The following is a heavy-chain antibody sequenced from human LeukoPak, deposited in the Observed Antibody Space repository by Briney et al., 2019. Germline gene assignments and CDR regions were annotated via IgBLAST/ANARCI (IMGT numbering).Heavy chain of an antibody. V-gene: IGHV3-23*01. CDR3: AKSTYYDIFDY. Sequence: PGESLRLSCAASGFTFSSYAMSWVRQAPGKGLEWVSVISASGGSIYYADSVKGRFTISRDNSKNTLYLQMNSLRAEDTAVYYCAKSTYYDIFDYWGQGTLVTVSS. CDR1: GFTFSSYA. J-gene: IGHJ4*02. D-gene: IGHD3-22*01. CDR2: ISASGGSI.